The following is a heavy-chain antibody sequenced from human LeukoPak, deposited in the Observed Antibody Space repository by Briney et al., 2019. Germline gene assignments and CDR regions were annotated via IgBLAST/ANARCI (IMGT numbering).Heavy chain of an antibody. Sequence: GGSLRLSCAASGFTVSSNYMTWVRQAPGKGLERVSIMYSGGNTYYADSVKGRFTISRDNSKNMVYLQMNSLRTEDTALYYCARLLWFGEEAFDIWGQGTMVTVSS. D-gene: IGHD3-10*01. V-gene: IGHV3-53*01. CDR2: MYSGGNT. J-gene: IGHJ3*02. CDR1: GFTVSSNY. CDR3: ARLLWFGEEAFDI.